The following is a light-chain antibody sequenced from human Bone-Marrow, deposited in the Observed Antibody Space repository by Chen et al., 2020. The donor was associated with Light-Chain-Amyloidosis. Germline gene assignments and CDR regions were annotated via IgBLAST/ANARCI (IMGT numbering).Light chain of an antibody. Sequence: QSVLTQPPSASGTPGQRVTISCSGATSNLGSDAVNWYQHVPGTAPKLLIYKNDRRPSGIPDRFSGSKSGTSAGLAISGIHSEDDAYYGCAGWDVSLNSWLFGGGTKLTVL. CDR2: KND. CDR1: TSNLGSDA. CDR3: AGWDVSLNSWL. J-gene: IGLJ3*02. V-gene: IGLV1-44*01.